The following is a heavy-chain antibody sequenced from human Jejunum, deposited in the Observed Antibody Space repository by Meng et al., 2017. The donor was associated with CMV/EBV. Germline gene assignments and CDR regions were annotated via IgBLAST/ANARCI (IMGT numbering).Heavy chain of an antibody. D-gene: IGHD6-13*01. Sequence: ISWGRLATGQGLEWMGWMNANSGNTGYAQKFQGRVSMTRDTSTSTAYMELSSLRSEDTAVYFCARTQIAVEAGGTKTKYYYYGLDVWGQGTTVTVSS. CDR2: MNANSGNT. J-gene: IGHJ6*02. CDR3: ARTQIAVEAGGTKTKYYYYGLDV. V-gene: IGHV1-8*01.